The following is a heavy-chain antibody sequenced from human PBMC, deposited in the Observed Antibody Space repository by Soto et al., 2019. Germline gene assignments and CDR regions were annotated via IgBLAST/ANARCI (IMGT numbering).Heavy chain of an antibody. CDR3: ANQASGYSSLLVSFDY. Sequence: GGSLRLSCAASGFTFSSYAMSWVRQAPGKGLEWVSAISGSGGSTYYADSVKGRFTISRDNSKNTLYLQMNSLRAEDTAVYYCANQASGYSSLLVSFDYWGQGTLVTVSS. V-gene: IGHV3-23*01. D-gene: IGHD3-22*01. CDR1: GFTFSSYA. J-gene: IGHJ4*02. CDR2: ISGSGGST.